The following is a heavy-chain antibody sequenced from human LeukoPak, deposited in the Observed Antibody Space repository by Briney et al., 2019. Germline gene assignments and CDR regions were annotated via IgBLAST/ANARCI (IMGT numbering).Heavy chain of an antibody. J-gene: IGHJ4*02. D-gene: IGHD6-13*01. CDR2: ISGSGGST. CDR1: GFTFDDYA. CDR3: AKELYSSSWYGNFDY. V-gene: IGHV3-23*01. Sequence: GGSLRLSCAASGFTFDDYAMHWVRQAPGKGLEWVSAISGSGGSTYYADSVKGRFTISRDNSKNTLYLQMNSLRAEDTAVYYCAKELYSSSWYGNFDYWGQGTLVTVSS.